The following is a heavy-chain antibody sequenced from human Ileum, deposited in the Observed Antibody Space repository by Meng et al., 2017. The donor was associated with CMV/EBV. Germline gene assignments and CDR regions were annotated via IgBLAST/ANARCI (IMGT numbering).Heavy chain of an antibody. V-gene: IGHV3-73*01. Sequence: FTFSGSSIHWVRQASGKGLEWVGRIKSKADNYATAYAASVQGRFTISRDDSENTAYLQMNSLKTEDTAIYYCTFGTCGTDCFLLDYWGQGTLVTVSS. CDR3: TFGTCGTDCFLLDY. J-gene: IGHJ4*02. CDR2: IKSKADNYAT. D-gene: IGHD1-14*01. CDR1: FTFSGSS.